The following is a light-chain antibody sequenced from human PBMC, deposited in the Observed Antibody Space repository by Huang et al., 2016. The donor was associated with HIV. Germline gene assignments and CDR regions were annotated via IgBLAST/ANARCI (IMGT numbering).Light chain of an antibody. Sequence: EVVLTQSPATLSMSPGAGATLSCRASQRVSSNLAWYQQNTGQAPRLLVYGASTRATGIPSRFSGSGSGTEFTLTISSLQSEDFAVYYCQQYNNWPRTFGQGTRVEIK. J-gene: IGKJ1*01. CDR1: QRVSSN. CDR3: QQYNNWPRT. V-gene: IGKV3D-15*01. CDR2: GAS.